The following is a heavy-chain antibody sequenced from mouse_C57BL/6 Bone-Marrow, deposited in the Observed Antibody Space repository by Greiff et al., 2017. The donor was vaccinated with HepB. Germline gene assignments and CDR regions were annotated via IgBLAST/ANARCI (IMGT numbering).Heavy chain of an antibody. CDR2: IDPEDGET. V-gene: IGHV14-2*01. D-gene: IGHD4-1*01. J-gene: IGHJ2*01. CDR1: GFNIKDYY. CDR3: ARRLGHY. Sequence: VQLQQSGAELVKPGASVKLSCTASGFNIKDYYMHWVKQRTEQGLEWIGRIDPEDGETKYAPKFQCKATITADTSSNTAYLQLSSLTSEDTAVYYCARRLGHYWGQGTTLTVSS.